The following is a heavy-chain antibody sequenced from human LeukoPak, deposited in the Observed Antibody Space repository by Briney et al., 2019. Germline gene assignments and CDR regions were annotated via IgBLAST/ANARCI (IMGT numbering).Heavy chain of an antibody. CDR2: IYYSGST. CDR1: GGSISSGDYY. V-gene: IGHV4-30-4*01. J-gene: IGHJ5*02. CDR3: ARLRFVRKLVGVQWVEP. Sequence: PSQTLSLTCTVSGGSISSGDYYGSWIRQPPGKGLEWIGYIYYSGSTYYTPSLKSRVTISVDTSKNQLSLKLSSVTAADTAVYYCARLRFVRKLVGVQWVEPWGQGALVTVSS. D-gene: IGHD3-3*01.